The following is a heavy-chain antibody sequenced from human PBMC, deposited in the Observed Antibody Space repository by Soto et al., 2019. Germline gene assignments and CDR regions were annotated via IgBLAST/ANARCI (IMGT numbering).Heavy chain of an antibody. CDR2: IIPIFGTA. V-gene: IGHV1-69*06. J-gene: IGHJ3*02. CDR3: ARDREVGVGGPAFDI. CDR1: GGTFSSYA. Sequence: GASVKVSCKASGGTFSSYAISWVRQAPGQGLEWMGGIIPIFGTANYAQKFQGRVTITADKSTSTAYMELSSLRSEDTAVYYCARDREVGVGGPAFDIWGQGTMVTVSS. D-gene: IGHD2-8*01.